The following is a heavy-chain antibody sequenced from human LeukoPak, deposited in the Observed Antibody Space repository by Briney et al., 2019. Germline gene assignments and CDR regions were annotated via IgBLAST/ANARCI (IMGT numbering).Heavy chain of an antibody. Sequence: GGSLRLSCVVSGFIFDDYYMSWIRQAPGKGLEWISYISGSDNTVFYADSVQGRFTISRDNTKNSLYLQMNSLRTEDTAVYYCARFYDFQHFDVWGRGTLVAVSS. CDR1: GFIFDDYY. CDR3: ARFYDFQHFDV. J-gene: IGHJ2*01. CDR2: ISGSDNTV. V-gene: IGHV3-11*04. D-gene: IGHD3-3*01.